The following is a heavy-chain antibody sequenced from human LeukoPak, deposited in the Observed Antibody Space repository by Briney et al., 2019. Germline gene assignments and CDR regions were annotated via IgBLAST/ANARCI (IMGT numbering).Heavy chain of an antibody. CDR3: ARHEAPVYCGSTDCYALGWFDP. CDR2: IYYSGST. J-gene: IGHJ5*02. V-gene: IGHV4-39*01. Sequence: PSETLSLTCTVSGGAFSGNTYYWGWIRQPPGKGLVWIGSIYYSGSTYYNPSLKSRVTISVDTSKKQFSLKLTSVTAADTAVYYCARHEAPVYCGSTDCYALGWFDPWGQGTLVSVSS. CDR1: GGAFSGNTYY. D-gene: IGHD2-2*01.